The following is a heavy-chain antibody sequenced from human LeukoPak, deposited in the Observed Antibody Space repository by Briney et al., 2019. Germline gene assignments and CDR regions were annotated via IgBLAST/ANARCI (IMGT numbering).Heavy chain of an antibody. Sequence: GGSLRLSCAASGFTFSSYSMNSVRQAPGKGLEWVSSISSSSSYIYYADSVKGRFTISRDNAKNSLYLQMNSLRAEDTAVYYCARDSEDTAIVHWFDPWGQGTLVTVSS. CDR2: ISSSSSYI. CDR1: GFTFSSYS. CDR3: ARDSEDTAIVHWFDP. V-gene: IGHV3-21*01. J-gene: IGHJ5*02. D-gene: IGHD5-18*01.